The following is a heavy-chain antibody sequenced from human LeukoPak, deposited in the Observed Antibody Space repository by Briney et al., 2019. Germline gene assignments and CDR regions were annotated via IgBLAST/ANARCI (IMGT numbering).Heavy chain of an antibody. J-gene: IGHJ2*01. CDR3: ARDVGRYTYGYRPTELYWYFDL. CDR2: VYYRGST. Sequence: SETLSLTCTVSGDSITSDYWTWIRQPPGKGLEWIGFVYYRGSTNYNPSLKSRVTISVHTSRTQFSLKLTSVTAADTAVYYCARDVGRYTYGYRPTELYWYFDLWGRGTRVTVSS. CDR1: GDSITSDY. D-gene: IGHD5-18*01. V-gene: IGHV4-59*12.